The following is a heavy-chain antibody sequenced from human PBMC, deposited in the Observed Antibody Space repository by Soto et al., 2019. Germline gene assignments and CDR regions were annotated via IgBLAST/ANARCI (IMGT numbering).Heavy chain of an antibody. CDR1: GGSISSYY. CDR2: IYYSGST. Sequence: PSETLSLTCTVSGGSISSYYCSWIRQPPGKGLEWIGYIYYSGSTNYNPSLKSRVTISVDTSKNQFSLKLSSVTAADTAVYYCASSIAAAGSVFDYWGQGTLVTVSS. D-gene: IGHD6-13*01. J-gene: IGHJ4*02. V-gene: IGHV4-59*01. CDR3: ASSIAAAGSVFDY.